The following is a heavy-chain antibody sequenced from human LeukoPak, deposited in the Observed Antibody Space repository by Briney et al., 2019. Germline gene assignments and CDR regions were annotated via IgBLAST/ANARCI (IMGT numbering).Heavy chain of an antibody. CDR2: LSNTGNI. CDR3: ARRGDSPMIGDH. J-gene: IGHJ4*02. D-gene: IGHD3-10*02. Sequence: GGSLRLSCAASGFTFSSYGMNWVRQAPGKGLEWLSYLSNTGNIHYAQSVKGRFTISRDNAKSPLYLQMDGLRAADTAVYYCARRGDSPMIGDHWGQGILVTVAS. V-gene: IGHV3-48*01. CDR1: GFTFSSYG.